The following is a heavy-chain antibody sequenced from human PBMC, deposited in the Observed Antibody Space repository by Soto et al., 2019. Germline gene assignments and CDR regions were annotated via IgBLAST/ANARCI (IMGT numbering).Heavy chain of an antibody. Sequence: PGGSLRLSCAASGFTFSSYSMNWVRQAPGKGLEWVSSISSGSTYIYYADSVKGRFTISRDNAKNSLYLQMNSLRAEDTAVYYCAGEPIGGATTNPFEHWGQGALVTVSS. CDR2: ISSGSTYI. V-gene: IGHV3-21*01. CDR3: AGEPIGGATTNPFEH. D-gene: IGHD1-26*01. CDR1: GFTFSSYS. J-gene: IGHJ4*02.